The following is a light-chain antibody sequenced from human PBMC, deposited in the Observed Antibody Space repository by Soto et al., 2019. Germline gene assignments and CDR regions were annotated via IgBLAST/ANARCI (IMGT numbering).Light chain of an antibody. Sequence: EIVMTQSPATLSVSPGDRATLSCRASQSVSSNLAWYQQKPGQAPRLLIYGASTRATGIPARFSGSGSGTEFTLTISSLQSEDSAVYHCQQYNNWYTFGQGTKLEI. CDR2: GAS. CDR3: QQYNNWYT. V-gene: IGKV3-15*01. J-gene: IGKJ2*01. CDR1: QSVSSN.